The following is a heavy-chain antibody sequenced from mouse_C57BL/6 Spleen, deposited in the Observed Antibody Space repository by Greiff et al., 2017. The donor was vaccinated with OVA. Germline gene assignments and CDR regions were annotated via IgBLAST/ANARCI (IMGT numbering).Heavy chain of an antibody. CDR3: ARSYSNSFAY. Sequence: QVHVKQPGAELVMPGASVKLSCKASGYTFTSYWMHWVKQRPGQGLEWIGEIDPSDSYTNYNQKFKGKSTLTVDKSSSTAYMQLSSLTSEDSAVYYCARSYSNSFAYWGQGTLVTVSA. CDR1: GYTFTSYW. D-gene: IGHD2-5*01. V-gene: IGHV1-69*01. CDR2: IDPSDSYT. J-gene: IGHJ3*01.